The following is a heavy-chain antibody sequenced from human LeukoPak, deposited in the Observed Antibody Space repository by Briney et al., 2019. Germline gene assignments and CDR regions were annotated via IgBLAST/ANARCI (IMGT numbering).Heavy chain of an antibody. J-gene: IGHJ6*02. CDR1: GFTFSSYA. CDR2: ISGSGGST. V-gene: IGHV3-23*01. CDR3: AKSAAAGDHYYGMDV. D-gene: IGHD6-13*01. Sequence: GGSLRLSCAASGFTFSSYAMSWVRQAPGKGLEWVSAISGSGGSTYYADSVKGRFTISRDNSNTLYLQMNSLRAEDTAVYYCAKSAAAGDHYYGMDVWGQGTTVTVSS.